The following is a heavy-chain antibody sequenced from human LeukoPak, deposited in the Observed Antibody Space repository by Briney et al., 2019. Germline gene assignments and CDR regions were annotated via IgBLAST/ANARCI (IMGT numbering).Heavy chain of an antibody. CDR1: GYTFTSYY. Sequence: PGASVKVSCKASGYTFTSYYIHWVRQAPGQGPEWMGIINSIGGTTDYAQKFQGRVTMTRATSTSTVYMELSSLTSDDTAVYYCARQQGLQNLNFDYWGQGTLVTVSS. J-gene: IGHJ4*02. V-gene: IGHV1-46*01. D-gene: IGHD4-11*01. CDR2: INSIGGTT. CDR3: ARQQGLQNLNFDY.